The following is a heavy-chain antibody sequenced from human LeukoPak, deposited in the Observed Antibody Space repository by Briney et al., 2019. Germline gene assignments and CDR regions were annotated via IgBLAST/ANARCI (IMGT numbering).Heavy chain of an antibody. Sequence: GGSLRLSCAASGFTFSNYWMSWVRQAPGKGLEWVANIKEDGSEKYYVDSVKGRFTISRDNARNSLYLQMNGLRAEDTAVYYCASGRQLGYWGQGTLVTVSS. CDR2: IKEDGSEK. CDR1: GFTFSNYW. J-gene: IGHJ4*02. V-gene: IGHV3-7*01. CDR3: ASGRQLGY. D-gene: IGHD6-13*01.